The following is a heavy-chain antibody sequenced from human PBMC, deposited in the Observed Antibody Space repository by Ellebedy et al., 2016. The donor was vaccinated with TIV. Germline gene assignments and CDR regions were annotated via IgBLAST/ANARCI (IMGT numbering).Heavy chain of an antibody. J-gene: IGHJ3*01. CDR3: ASTTLVPVAMGAFDL. Sequence: GESLKISCDASGFRFSDYYMTWIRQAPGKGLEWLSFIRPGGTIYYADSVKGRFTISRDNTRKSLSLQMNSLRVEDTAVYYCASTTLVPVAMGAFDLWGRGTKVTVSS. CDR2: IRPGGTI. V-gene: IGHV3-11*01. D-gene: IGHD2-2*01. CDR1: GFRFSDYY.